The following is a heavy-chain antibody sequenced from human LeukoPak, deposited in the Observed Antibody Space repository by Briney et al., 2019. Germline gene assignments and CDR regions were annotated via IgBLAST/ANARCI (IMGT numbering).Heavy chain of an antibody. J-gene: IGHJ4*02. Sequence: PSETLSLTXAVSGYSISSGYYWGWIRQPPGKGLEWIGSIYHSGSTYYNPSLKGRVTISVDTSKNQFSLKLSSVTAADTAVYYCARHDCSGGSCYHIDYWGQGTLVTVSS. CDR3: ARHDCSGGSCYHIDY. V-gene: IGHV4-38-2*01. CDR1: GYSISSGYY. D-gene: IGHD2-15*01. CDR2: IYHSGST.